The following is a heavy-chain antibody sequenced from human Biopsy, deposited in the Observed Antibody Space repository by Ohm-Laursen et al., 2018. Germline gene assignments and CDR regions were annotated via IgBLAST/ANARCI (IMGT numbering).Heavy chain of an antibody. V-gene: IGHV4-34*01. CDR1: GGSFSGYY. J-gene: IGHJ5*02. CDR2: IHDSGRT. Sequence: SRTLSLTCGVYGGSFSGYYCSWIRQPPGKGLEGIGEIHDSGRTNFNPSLRSRVNFSVDTSKNQFSLKLSSVIAADTAVYYCARGTNYYGSGRNRHWFDPWGQGTQVTVSS. CDR3: ARGTNYYGSGRNRHWFDP. D-gene: IGHD3-10*01.